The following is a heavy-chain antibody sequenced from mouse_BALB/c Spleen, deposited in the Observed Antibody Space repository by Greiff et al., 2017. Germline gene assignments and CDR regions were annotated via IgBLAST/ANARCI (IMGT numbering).Heavy chain of an antibody. V-gene: IGHV14-3*02. CDR1: GFNIKDNY. J-gene: IGHJ4*01. CDR3: ARGPRYGMDY. Sequence: VQLQQSGAELVKPGASVKLSCTASGFNIKDNYMHWVKQRPEQGLEWIGRIDPANGNTKYDPKFQGKATITADTSSNTSSLQLSSLTSEDTAVYCCARGPRYGMDYWGQGTSVTVSS. CDR2: IDPANGNT.